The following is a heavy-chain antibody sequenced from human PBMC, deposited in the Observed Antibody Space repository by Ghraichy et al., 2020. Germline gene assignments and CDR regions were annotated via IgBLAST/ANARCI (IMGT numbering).Heavy chain of an antibody. CDR2: IYYSGST. Sequence: SETLSLTCTVSGGSISSYYWSWIRQPPGKGLEWIGYIYYSGSTNYNPSLKSRVTISVDTSKNQFSLKLSSVTAADTAVYYCARDQITMVRGVIMGWFDPWGQGTLVTVSS. CDR3: ARDQITMVRGVIMGWFDP. J-gene: IGHJ5*02. V-gene: IGHV4-59*01. D-gene: IGHD3-10*01. CDR1: GGSISSYY.